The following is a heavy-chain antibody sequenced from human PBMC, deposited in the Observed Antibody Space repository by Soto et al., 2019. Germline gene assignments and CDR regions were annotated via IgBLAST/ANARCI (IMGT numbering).Heavy chain of an antibody. D-gene: IGHD2-8*01. CDR2: INFKDEK. CDR3: AHRPVYAQDWFDP. J-gene: IGHJ5*02. Sequence: QITLKESGPTLVKPTQTLTLTCTFSGLSLSTGGVAVGWIRQPPGKALEWLAVINFKDEKRYSPSLNSRLTITKDTSKNQVVLIMTNMDPVDTATYYCAHRPVYAQDWFDPWGQGILVTVSS. V-gene: IGHV2-5*01. CDR1: GLSLSTGGVA.